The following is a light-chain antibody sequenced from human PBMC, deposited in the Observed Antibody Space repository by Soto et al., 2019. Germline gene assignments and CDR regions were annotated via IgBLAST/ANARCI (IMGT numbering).Light chain of an antibody. CDR2: DVI. V-gene: IGLV2-14*03. CDR3: SSYTNTNPHVV. CDR1: SSDVGGYNF. J-gene: IGLJ2*01. Sequence: QSVLTQPASVSASPGQSITISCTGSSSDVGGYNFVSWYQHHPGQAPKLMIYDVITRPSGVSNRFSGSKSGNTASLTISGLQAEDEADYYCSSYTNTNPHVVFGGGTQLTVL.